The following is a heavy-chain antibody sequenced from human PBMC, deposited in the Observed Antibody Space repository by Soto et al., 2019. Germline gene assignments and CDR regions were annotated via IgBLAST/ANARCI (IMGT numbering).Heavy chain of an antibody. J-gene: IGHJ4*02. Sequence: QITLKESGPTLVKPTQTLTLTCTFSGFSLSSRGVGVGWIRQPPGKALEWLALIYWDDDKRYSPSLKSRLTITKDTSKNQVVLTMTNMDPVDTGTYYCARDSPGHYGFDYWGQGTLVTVSS. V-gene: IGHV2-5*02. CDR3: ARDSPGHYGFDY. CDR1: GFSLSSRGVG. CDR2: IYWDDDK. D-gene: IGHD3-22*01.